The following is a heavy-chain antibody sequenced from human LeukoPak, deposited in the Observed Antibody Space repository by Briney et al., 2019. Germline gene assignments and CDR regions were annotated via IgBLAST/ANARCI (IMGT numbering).Heavy chain of an antibody. J-gene: IGHJ4*02. CDR3: ARGQLPHYSSGCYDY. D-gene: IGHD6-19*01. CDR1: GFTFSSYW. V-gene: IGHV3-7*01. Sequence: GGSLRLSCAASGFTFSSYWMSWVRQAPGKGLEWVANIKQDGSEKYYVDSVKGRFAISRDNAKNSLYLQMNSLRAEDTAVYYCARGQLPHYSSGCYDYWGQGTLVTVSS. CDR2: IKQDGSEK.